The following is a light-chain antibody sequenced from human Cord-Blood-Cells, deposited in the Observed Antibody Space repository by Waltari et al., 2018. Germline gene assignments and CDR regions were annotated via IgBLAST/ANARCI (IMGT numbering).Light chain of an antibody. CDR1: SRDVGSYNL. V-gene: IGLV2-23*01. Sequence: QSALTQPASVSGSPGQSITIPCTGTSRDVGSYNLVSWYQQHPGKAPKLMIYEGSKRPSGVSNRFSGSKSGNTASLTISGLQAEDEADYYCCSYAGRVFGGGTKLTVL. CDR2: EGS. J-gene: IGLJ3*02. CDR3: CSYAGRV.